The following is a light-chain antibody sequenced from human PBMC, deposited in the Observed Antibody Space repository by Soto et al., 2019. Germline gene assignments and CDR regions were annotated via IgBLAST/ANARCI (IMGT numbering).Light chain of an antibody. V-gene: IGLV2-8*01. CDR1: SSDVGGYNY. CDR3: TSYAGSNNLV. CDR2: EVS. Sequence: QSALTQPPSASGSPGQSVTISCTGTSSDVGGYNYVSWYQQHPGKAPTLLIHEVSKRPSGVPGRFSGSKSGNTASLTVSGLQAEDEADYYCTSYAGSNNLVFGGGTKLTVL. J-gene: IGLJ2*01.